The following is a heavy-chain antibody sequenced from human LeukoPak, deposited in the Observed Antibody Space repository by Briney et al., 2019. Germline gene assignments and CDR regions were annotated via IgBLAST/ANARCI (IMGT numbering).Heavy chain of an antibody. CDR1: GGTFSSYA. V-gene: IGHV1-69*05. CDR3: ARDRVAVAGPDAFDI. Sequence: GASVKVSCKASGGTFSSYAISWVRQAPGQGLEWMGRIIPIFGTANYAQKFQGRVTITTDESASTAYMELSSLRSEDTAVYYCARDRVAVAGPDAFDIWGQGTMVTVSS. CDR2: IIPIFGTA. D-gene: IGHD6-19*01. J-gene: IGHJ3*02.